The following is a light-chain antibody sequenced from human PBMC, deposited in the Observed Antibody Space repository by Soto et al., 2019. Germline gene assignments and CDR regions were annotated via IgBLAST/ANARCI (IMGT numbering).Light chain of an antibody. CDR2: EVS. V-gene: IGLV2-14*01. Sequence: LTQPASVSGSPGQSITISCTGTNSDVGGYNYVSWYQQHPGKAPELMIYEVSHRPSGVSNRFSGSKSDNTASLTISGLQAEDEADYYCSSYTSISTLYVFGTGTRSPS. CDR3: SSYTSISTLYV. CDR1: NSDVGGYNY. J-gene: IGLJ1*01.